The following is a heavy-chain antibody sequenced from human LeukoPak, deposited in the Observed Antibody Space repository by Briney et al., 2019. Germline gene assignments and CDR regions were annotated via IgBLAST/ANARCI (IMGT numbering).Heavy chain of an antibody. CDR3: ARFLDSSGYDY. Sequence: SVNVSCKASVYTFTSYYMHGVRQPPGQGVEWMGIINPSGCSTSYAQKFQRRVTMTRDTSTSTVYRGLSSLRSEDTAVYYCARFLDSSGYDYWGQGTLVTVSS. J-gene: IGHJ4*02. V-gene: IGHV1-46*01. D-gene: IGHD3-22*01. CDR2: INPSGCST. CDR1: VYTFTSYY.